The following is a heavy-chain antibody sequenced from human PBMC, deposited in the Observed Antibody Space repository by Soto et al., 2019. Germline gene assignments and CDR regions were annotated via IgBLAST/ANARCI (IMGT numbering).Heavy chain of an antibody. J-gene: IGHJ4*02. CDR2: ISYDGSKK. D-gene: IGHD3-10*01. Sequence: QVQLVESGGGVVQPGRSLRLSCAASGFTFSSYAMHWVRQAPGKGLEWVAVISYDGSKKYYADSVKGRFTISRDNSKNTLYLQMNSRRAEDTAVYHCARDPGSYFDYWGQGTLVTVSS. CDR3: ARDPGSYFDY. V-gene: IGHV3-30-3*01. CDR1: GFTFSSYA.